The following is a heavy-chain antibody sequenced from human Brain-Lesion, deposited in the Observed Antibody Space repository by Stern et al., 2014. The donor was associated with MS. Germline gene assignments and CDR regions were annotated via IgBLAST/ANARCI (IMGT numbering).Heavy chain of an antibody. D-gene: IGHD3-10*01. CDR3: AKVWLGELPENPFDY. V-gene: IGHV4-39*01. J-gene: IGHJ4*02. Sequence: QVQLVESGPGLVKPSETLSLTCTVSGGSISSNSYYWGWIRQPPGKGLEWIGGIYYRGSTYYNPSLKIRVTISTDNSQTPFSLNLKSVTAADTAVYFCAKVWLGELPENPFDYWGQGTLVTVSS. CDR2: IYYRGST. CDR1: GGSISSNSYY.